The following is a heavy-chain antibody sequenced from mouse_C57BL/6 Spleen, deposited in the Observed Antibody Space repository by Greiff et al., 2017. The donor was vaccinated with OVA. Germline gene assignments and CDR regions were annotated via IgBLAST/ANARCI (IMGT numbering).Heavy chain of an antibody. CDR3: ARGGLLGKGNAMDY. CDR2: IDPSDSET. CDR1: GYTFTSYW. Sequence: QVQLQQPGAELVRPGSSVKLSCKASGYTFTSYWMHWVKQRPIQGLEWIGNIDPSDSETHYNQKFKDKATLTVDKSSSTAYMQLSSLTSEDSAVYYCARGGLLGKGNAMDYWGQGTSVTVSS. V-gene: IGHV1-52*01. J-gene: IGHJ4*01. D-gene: IGHD2-3*01.